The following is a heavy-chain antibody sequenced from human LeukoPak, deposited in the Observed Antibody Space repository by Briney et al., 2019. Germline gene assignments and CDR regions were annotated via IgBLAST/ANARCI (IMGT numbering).Heavy chain of an antibody. CDR2: ISSSSSYI. V-gene: IGHV3-21*01. D-gene: IGHD6-25*01. CDR3: AKGYSSGPDAFDI. CDR1: GFTFSSYS. J-gene: IGHJ3*02. Sequence: GGSLRLSCAASGFTFSSYSMNWVRQAPGKGLEWVSSISSSSSYIYYADSVKGRFTISRDNAKNSLYLQMNSLRAEDTAVYYCAKGYSSGPDAFDIWGQGTMVTVSS.